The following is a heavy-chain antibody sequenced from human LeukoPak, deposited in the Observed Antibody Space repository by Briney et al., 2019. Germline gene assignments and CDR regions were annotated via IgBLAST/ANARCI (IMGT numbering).Heavy chain of an antibody. CDR3: ARGSTSGWSYLDY. Sequence: PGRSLRLSCAVSGFTFSGHAMHWVRQAPGKGLEWVAIISYDGRNTYYADSVKGRFTISRANSKNTLYLQMNSLRAEDAAVYYCARGSTSGWSYLDYWGQGTLVTVSS. J-gene: IGHJ4*02. V-gene: IGHV3-33*01. CDR1: GFTFSGHA. CDR2: ISYDGRNT. D-gene: IGHD2-2*01.